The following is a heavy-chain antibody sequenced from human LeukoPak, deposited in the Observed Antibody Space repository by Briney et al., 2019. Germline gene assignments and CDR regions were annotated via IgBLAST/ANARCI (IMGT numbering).Heavy chain of an antibody. CDR1: GYTFTGYY. CDR3: ARDKAMVRGVIRYYYYMDV. Sequence: ASVKVPCKASGYTFTGYYMHWVRQAPGQGLEWMGWINPNSGGTNYAQKFQGRVTMTRDTSISIAYMELSRLRSDDTAVYYCARDKAMVRGVIRYYYYMDVWGKGTTVTVSS. D-gene: IGHD3-10*01. V-gene: IGHV1-2*02. CDR2: INPNSGGT. J-gene: IGHJ6*03.